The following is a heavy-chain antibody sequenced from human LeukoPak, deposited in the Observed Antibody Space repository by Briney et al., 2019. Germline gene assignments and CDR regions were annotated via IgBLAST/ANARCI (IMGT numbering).Heavy chain of an antibody. CDR1: GFTFSSYG. Sequence: GGSLRLSCAASGFTFSSYGMHWVRQAPGKGLEWVAVISYDGSNKYYADSVKGRFTISRDNSKNTLYLQMNSLRAEDTAVYYCARGPWIQLPDYWGQGTLVTVSS. CDR3: ARGPWIQLPDY. CDR2: ISYDGSNK. J-gene: IGHJ4*02. D-gene: IGHD5-18*01. V-gene: IGHV3-30*03.